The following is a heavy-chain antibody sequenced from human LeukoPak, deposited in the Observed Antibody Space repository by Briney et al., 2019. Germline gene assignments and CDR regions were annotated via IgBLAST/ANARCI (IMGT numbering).Heavy chain of an antibody. Sequence: SETLSLTCTVSGGSTSSSSYYWGWIRQPPGKGLEWIGSIYYSGSTYYNPSLKSRVTISVDTSKNQFSLKLSSVTAADTAVYYCARDWEYSSSSYFDYWGQGTLVTVSS. CDR2: IYYSGST. J-gene: IGHJ4*02. V-gene: IGHV4-39*07. CDR1: GGSTSSSSYY. D-gene: IGHD6-6*01. CDR3: ARDWEYSSSSYFDY.